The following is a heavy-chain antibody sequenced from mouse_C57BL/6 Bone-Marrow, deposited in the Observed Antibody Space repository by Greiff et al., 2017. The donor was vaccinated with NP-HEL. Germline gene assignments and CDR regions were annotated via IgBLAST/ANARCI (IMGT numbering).Heavy chain of an antibody. CDR2: INPSTGGT. CDR1: GYSFTGYY. D-gene: IGHD2-1*01. Sequence: VQLQQSGPELVKPGASVKISCKASGYSFTGYYMNWVKQSPEKSLEWIGEINPSTGGTTYNQKFKAKATLTVDKSSSTAYMQLKSLTSEDSAVYYCASLHFDYWGQGTTLTVSS. V-gene: IGHV1-42*01. CDR3: ASLHFDY. J-gene: IGHJ2*01.